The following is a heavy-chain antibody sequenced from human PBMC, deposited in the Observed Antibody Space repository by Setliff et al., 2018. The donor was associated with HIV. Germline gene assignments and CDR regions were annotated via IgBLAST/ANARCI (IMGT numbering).Heavy chain of an antibody. CDR3: VKEYHTEVTDTRVANYFDY. CDR1: GYSFSNHY. D-gene: IGHD4-4*01. CDR2: INPSDGTT. J-gene: IGHJ4*02. V-gene: IGHV1-46*01. Sequence: ASVKVSCKASGYSFSNHYIHWVRQAPGQGLEWMGIINPSDGTTDYTQKFQDRVTMTSDTSTSTVYMELRSLRSEDTAIYYCVKEYHTEVTDTRVANYFDYWGQGTLVTVSS.